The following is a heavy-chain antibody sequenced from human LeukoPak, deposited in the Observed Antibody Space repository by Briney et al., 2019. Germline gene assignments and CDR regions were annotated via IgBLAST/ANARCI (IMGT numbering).Heavy chain of an antibody. J-gene: IGHJ4*02. D-gene: IGHD3-16*02. CDR2: ISSSGSTI. Sequence: PGGSLRLSCAASGFTFSSYEMNWDRQAPGKGLEWVSYISSSGSTIYYADSVKGRFTISRDNAKNSLYLQMNSLRAEDTAVYYCARDGYDYVWGSYRYPLEYWGQGTLVTVSS. CDR3: ARDGYDYVWGSYRYPLEY. V-gene: IGHV3-48*03. CDR1: GFTFSSYE.